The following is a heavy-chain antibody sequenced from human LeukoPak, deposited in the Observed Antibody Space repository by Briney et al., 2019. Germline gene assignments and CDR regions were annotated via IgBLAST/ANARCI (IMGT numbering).Heavy chain of an antibody. D-gene: IGHD6-19*01. Sequence: EASVKVSCKASGGTFSSYAISWVRQAPGQGLEWMGGIIPIFGTANYAQKFQGRVTITADESTSTAYMELSSLRSEDTAVYYCARARPSGWSTYHLDYWGQGTLVTVSS. CDR2: IIPIFGTA. J-gene: IGHJ4*02. CDR1: GGTFSSYA. CDR3: ARARPSGWSTYHLDY. V-gene: IGHV1-69*13.